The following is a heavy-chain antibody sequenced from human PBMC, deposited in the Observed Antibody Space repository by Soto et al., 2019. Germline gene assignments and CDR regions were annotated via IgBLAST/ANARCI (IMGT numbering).Heavy chain of an antibody. J-gene: IGHJ4*02. Sequence: VGSLRLSCAVSGFTFSDAWMTWVRQAPGKGLEWVGRIKSKADGEATDYAAAVKGRFTISRDHSKNTLYLQMGSLKTEDTAVYFCTTVRTAMIVAVFDNWGQGTPVTVSS. CDR2: IKSKADGEAT. D-gene: IGHD3-22*01. CDR3: TTVRTAMIVAVFDN. V-gene: IGHV3-15*01. CDR1: GFTFSDAW.